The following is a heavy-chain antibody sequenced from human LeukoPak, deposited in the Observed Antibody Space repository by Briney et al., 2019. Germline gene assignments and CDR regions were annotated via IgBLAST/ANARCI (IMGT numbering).Heavy chain of an antibody. D-gene: IGHD6-13*01. J-gene: IGHJ5*02. V-gene: IGHV1-2*02. CDR1: GHTFTGYN. CDR3: GIPQLGQAAAP. CDR2: INPNTGAT. Sequence: ASVKVSCKASGHTFTGYNIHWVRQAPGQGLEWMGWINPNTGATNYAQRFQGRVTLTIDTSISTAYMEVSSLRSDDTAAYYCGIPQLGQAAAPWGQGTLVTVSS.